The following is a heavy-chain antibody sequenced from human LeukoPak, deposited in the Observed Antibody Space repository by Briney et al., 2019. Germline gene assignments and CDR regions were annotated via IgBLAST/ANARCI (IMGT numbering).Heavy chain of an antibody. J-gene: IGHJ4*02. CDR1: GYTFTNYL. CDR2: IIPGGGST. V-gene: IGHV1-46*01. Sequence: GSLKDACKACGYTFTNYLLHWVRQARGQRIEWVGRIIPGGGSTNYAQKFRDRVTMTRDTSTSTVYMELSSLRSEETAVYHCVREESGGYFDYWGLGTRVTVSS. CDR3: VREESGGYFDY. D-gene: IGHD2-8*02.